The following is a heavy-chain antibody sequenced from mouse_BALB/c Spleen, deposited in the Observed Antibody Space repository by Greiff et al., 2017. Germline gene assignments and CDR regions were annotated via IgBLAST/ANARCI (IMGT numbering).Heavy chain of an antibody. J-gene: IGHJ3*01. V-gene: IGHV5-6-4*01. CDR3: TRDYHYDYAWFAY. D-gene: IGHD2-4*01. CDR2: ISSGGSYT. CDR1: GFTFSSYT. Sequence: DVQLVESGGGLVKPGGSLKLSCAASGFTFSSYTMSWVRQTPEKRLEWVATISSGGSYTYYPDSVKGRFTISRDNAKNTLYLQMSSLKSEDTAMYYCTRDYHYDYAWFAYWGQGTLVTVSA.